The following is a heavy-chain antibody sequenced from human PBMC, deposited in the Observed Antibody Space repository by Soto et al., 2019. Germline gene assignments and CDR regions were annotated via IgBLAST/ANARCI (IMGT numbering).Heavy chain of an antibody. CDR3: ARDSSGYYQPWFAFDI. D-gene: IGHD3-22*01. V-gene: IGHV4-31*11. Sequence: PSETLSLTCAVSGGSISSGGYYWSWIRQHPGKGLEWIGYIYYSGSTYYNPSLKSRVTISVDTSKNQFSLKLSSVTAADTAVYYFARDSSGYYQPWFAFDIWGQGTMVTVSS. J-gene: IGHJ3*02. CDR2: IYYSGST. CDR1: GGSISSGGYY.